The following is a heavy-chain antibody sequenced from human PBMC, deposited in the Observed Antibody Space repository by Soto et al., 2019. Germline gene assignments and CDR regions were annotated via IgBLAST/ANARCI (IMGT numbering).Heavy chain of an antibody. CDR2: INSKSGAT. V-gene: IGHV1-2*02. D-gene: IGHD6-6*01. CDR3: ARDPVPSIWHFDV. CDR1: GYTFSDYY. J-gene: IGHJ2*01. Sequence: QVQLVQSGAEVKKPGASVKVSCKASGYTFSDYYMHWVRQAPGQGLEWMGFINSKSGATTYAQKFQGRVTMSRDTSISTAYMELSNLRSDDTAIYYCARDPVPSIWHFDVCGRGTLVTVSS.